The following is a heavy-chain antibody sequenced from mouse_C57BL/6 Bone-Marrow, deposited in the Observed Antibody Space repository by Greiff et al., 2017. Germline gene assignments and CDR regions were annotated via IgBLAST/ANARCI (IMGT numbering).Heavy chain of an antibody. CDR2: IDPSDSYT. CDR3: ARIPYDYEAMDY. Sequence: QVQLQQPGAELVMPGASVKLSCKASGYTFTSYWMHWVKQRPGQGLEWIGEIDPSDSYTNYNQKFKGKSTLTVDKSSSTAYMQLSSLTSEDSAVYDCARIPYDYEAMDYWGQGTSVTVSS. CDR1: GYTFTSYW. J-gene: IGHJ4*01. V-gene: IGHV1-69*01.